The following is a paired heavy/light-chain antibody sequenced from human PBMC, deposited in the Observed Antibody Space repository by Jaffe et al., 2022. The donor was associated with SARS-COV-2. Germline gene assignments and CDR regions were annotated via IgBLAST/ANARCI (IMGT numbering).Light chain of an antibody. Sequence: EIVLTQSPATLSLSPGERVTLSCRASQSVFGYLAWYQQKPGQAPRLLMYDVSNRATGIPARFSGSGSGTDFTLTISSLEPEDSAIYYCHQRSRWPLTFGGGTKVEIK. V-gene: IGKV3-11*01. J-gene: IGKJ4*01. CDR1: QSVFGY. CDR2: DVS. CDR3: HQRSRWPLT.
Heavy chain of an antibody. D-gene: IGHD5-18*01. V-gene: IGHV3-9*01. CDR3: SKDKAIQLWPTYFEP. Sequence: EVQLVESGGGLVQPGRSLRLSCVASGFTFGDYAMHWVRQAPGRGPEWVSSIHWNTVDIAYADSVKGRFTISRDNAKNSLYLQMDSLRAEDTALYYCSKDKAIQLWPTYFEPWGQGTQVTVSS. J-gene: IGHJ4*02. CDR1: GFTFGDYA. CDR2: IHWNTVDI.